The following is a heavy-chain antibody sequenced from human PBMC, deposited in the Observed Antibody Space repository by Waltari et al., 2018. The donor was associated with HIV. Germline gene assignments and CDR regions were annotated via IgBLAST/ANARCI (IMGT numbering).Heavy chain of an antibody. J-gene: IGHJ4*02. V-gene: IGHV4-34*01. CDR3: AHKGIAAAVNGSYFDY. D-gene: IGHD6-13*01. CDR2: INHSGST. CDR1: RGSSRGYS. Sequence: QVQLQQWGAGLLKPSETLSLTCAVYRGSSRGYSWTWLRQPPGKGLEWIVEINHSGSTNYNPSLKSRVTISVDTAKNQFALELSSVTAADTAVYYCAHKGIAAAVNGSYFDYWGQGTLVTVSS.